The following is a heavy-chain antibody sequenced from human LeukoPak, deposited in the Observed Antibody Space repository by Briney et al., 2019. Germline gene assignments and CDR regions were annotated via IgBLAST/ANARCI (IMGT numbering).Heavy chain of an antibody. J-gene: IGHJ5*02. D-gene: IGHD1-1*01. V-gene: IGHV5-10-1*01. CDR3: ARGGNWNPWWFDP. CDR2: IDPSDSYT. CDR1: GYSFTSYW. Sequence: ESLRISCKGSGYSFTSYWISWVRQLPGKGLEWMGRIDPSDSYTNYSPSFQGHVTIPADKSISTAYLQWSSLKASDTAMYYCARGGNWNPWWFDPWGQGTLVTVSS.